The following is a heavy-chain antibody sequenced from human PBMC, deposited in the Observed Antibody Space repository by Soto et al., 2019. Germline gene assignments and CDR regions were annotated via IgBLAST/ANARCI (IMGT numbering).Heavy chain of an antibody. D-gene: IGHD2-15*01. J-gene: IGHJ6*02. CDR2: IRPYTGNT. Sequence: ASVKVSCKASGYTFTGYYIHWVRQAPGQEFEWMGWIRPYTGNTDFAREFQGKFTMTWDTSISTAYLELISLRSDDTALYYCARGSVASADKPSGMDVWGQGTTVTVSS. CDR1: GYTFTGYY. V-gene: IGHV1-2*02. CDR3: ARGSVASADKPSGMDV.